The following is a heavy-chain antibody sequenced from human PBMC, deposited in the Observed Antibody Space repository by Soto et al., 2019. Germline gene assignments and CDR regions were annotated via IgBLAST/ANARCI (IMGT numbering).Heavy chain of an antibody. CDR3: ARDLSGYCSGGSCYGGDRNYYGMDV. J-gene: IGHJ6*02. V-gene: IGHV4-31*03. CDR1: GGSISSGAYY. Sequence: QVQLQESGPGLVKPSQTLSLTCTVSGGSISSGAYYWTWIRQHPGKGLEWIGYIYYSGTTYYNPSLKSRVTISVDTSKTPFSLKLSSVTAADTAVYYCARDLSGYCSGGSCYGGDRNYYGMDVWGQGTTVTVSS. CDR2: IYYSGTT. D-gene: IGHD2-15*01.